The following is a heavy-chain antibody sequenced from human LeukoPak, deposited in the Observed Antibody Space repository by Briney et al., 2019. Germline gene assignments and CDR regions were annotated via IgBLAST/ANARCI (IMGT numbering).Heavy chain of an antibody. D-gene: IGHD3-22*01. CDR2: ITPIFGTA. CDR1: GGTFSSYA. CDR3: ARQHYDSGSVDY. V-gene: IGHV1-69*13. J-gene: IGHJ4*02. Sequence: ASVKVSCKASGGTFSSYAISWVRQAPGQGLEWMGGITPIFGTANYAQKFQGRVTITADESTSTAYMELSSLRSEDTAVYYCARQHYDSGSVDYWGQGTLVTVSS.